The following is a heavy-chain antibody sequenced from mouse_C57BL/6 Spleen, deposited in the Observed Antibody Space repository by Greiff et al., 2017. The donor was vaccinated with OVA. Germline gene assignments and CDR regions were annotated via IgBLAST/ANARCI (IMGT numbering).Heavy chain of an antibody. Sequence: QVQLKESGPGLVAPSQSLSITCTVSGFSLTSYGVHWVRQPPGKGLEWLVVIWSDGSTTYNSALKSRLSISKDNSKSQVFLKMNSLQTDDTAMYYCARHGRITTSPYAMDYWGQGTSVTVSS. D-gene: IGHD1-1*01. V-gene: IGHV2-6-1*01. CDR3: ARHGRITTSPYAMDY. CDR1: GFSLTSYG. CDR2: IWSDGST. J-gene: IGHJ4*01.